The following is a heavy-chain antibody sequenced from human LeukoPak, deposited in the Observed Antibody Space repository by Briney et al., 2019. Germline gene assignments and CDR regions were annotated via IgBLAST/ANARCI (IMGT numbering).Heavy chain of an antibody. V-gene: IGHV1-8*01. J-gene: IGHJ4*02. CDR3: ARQEIGLYSIDY. CDR1: GYTFTSYD. CDR2: MSPNSGDT. Sequence: ASVKVSCKASGYTFTSYDFNWVRQATGQRPEWMGWMSPNSGDTGYAQKFQDRVTMTRNTSISTAYMELSSLRSDDTAMYYCARQEIGLYSIDYWGQGTLVTVSS. D-gene: IGHD6-13*01.